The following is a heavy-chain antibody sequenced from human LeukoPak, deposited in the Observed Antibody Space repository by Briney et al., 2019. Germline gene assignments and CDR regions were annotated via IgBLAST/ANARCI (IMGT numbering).Heavy chain of an antibody. CDR3: ILGEVAGDYFQH. CDR1: GGSFSDYY. CDR2: IIHSGIT. D-gene: IGHD6-19*01. Sequence: LETLSLTCAVSGGSFSDYYCCWVRQPPGKGLEWIGEIIHSGITNYNPSLKSRVTISQDTTKNQFSLKLGSVTAADTALYYCILGEVAGDYFQHWGQGNLVTVSS. V-gene: IGHV4-34*12. J-gene: IGHJ1*01.